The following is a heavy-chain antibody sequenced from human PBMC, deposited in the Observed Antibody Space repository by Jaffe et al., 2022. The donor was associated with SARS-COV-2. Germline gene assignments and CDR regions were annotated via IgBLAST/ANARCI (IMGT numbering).Heavy chain of an antibody. J-gene: IGHJ4*02. CDR1: GFTFSNAW. CDR2: IKSKTDGGTT. CDR3: TTTYYYDSSLDY. V-gene: IGHV3-15*01. Sequence: EVQLVESGGGLVKPGGSLRLSCAASGFTFSNAWMSWVRQAPGKGLEWVGRIKSKTDGGTTDYAAPVKGRFTISRDDSKNTLYLQMNSLKTEDTAVYYCTTTYYYDSSLDYWGQGTLVTVSS. D-gene: IGHD3-22*01.